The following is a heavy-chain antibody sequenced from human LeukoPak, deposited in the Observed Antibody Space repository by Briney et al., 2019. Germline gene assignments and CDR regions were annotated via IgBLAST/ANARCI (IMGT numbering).Heavy chain of an antibody. Sequence: GGSLRLSCAASGFTFSNYAMRWVRQAPGKGLEWVSYISGTGDNTHYADSVKGRFTISRDNSKNTVSLQINNLRAEDTAVYYCARDYGRAFDYWGQGTLVTVSS. V-gene: IGHV3-23*01. D-gene: IGHD4-17*01. CDR2: ISGTGDNT. CDR3: ARDYGRAFDY. CDR1: GFTFSNYA. J-gene: IGHJ4*02.